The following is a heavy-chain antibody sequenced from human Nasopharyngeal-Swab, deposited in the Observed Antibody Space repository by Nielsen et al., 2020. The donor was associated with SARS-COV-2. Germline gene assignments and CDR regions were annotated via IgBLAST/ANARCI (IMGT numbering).Heavy chain of an antibody. V-gene: IGHV3-33*01. CDR1: GFTFSSYG. CDR3: ARDYYDSSGYYYFDY. CDR2: IWYDGSNK. Sequence: GESLKISCAASGFTFSSYGMHWVRQAPGKGLEWVAVIWYDGSNKYYADSVKGRFTISRDNSKNTPYLQMNSLRAEDTAVYYCARDYYDSSGYYYFDYWGQGTLVTVSS. J-gene: IGHJ4*02. D-gene: IGHD3-22*01.